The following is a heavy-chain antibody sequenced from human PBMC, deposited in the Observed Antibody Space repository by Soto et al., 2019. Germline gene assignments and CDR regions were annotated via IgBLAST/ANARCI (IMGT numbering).Heavy chain of an antibody. CDR3: AKGGSVDTMIVVVITTADFDL. Sequence: WGSLRLSCAASGFTFSSYAMSWVRQAPGKGLEWVSAISGSGGSTYYADSVKGRFTISRDNSKNTLYLQMNSLRAEDTAVYYCAKGGSVDTMIVVVITTADFDLWGRGTLVTVSS. V-gene: IGHV3-23*01. CDR2: ISGSGGST. D-gene: IGHD3-22*01. J-gene: IGHJ2*01. CDR1: GFTFSSYA.